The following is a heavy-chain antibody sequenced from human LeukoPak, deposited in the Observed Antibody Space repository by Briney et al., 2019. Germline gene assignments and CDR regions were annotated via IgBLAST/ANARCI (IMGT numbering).Heavy chain of an antibody. J-gene: IGHJ6*03. Sequence: PGGSLRLSCAASGFTFSSYGMHWVRQAPGKGLEWVAVIWYDGSNKYYADSVKGRFTISRDNSKNTLYLQMNSLRAEDTAVYYCAKGGGSGSYYYYYYYTDVWGKGTTVTVSS. CDR1: GFTFSSYG. D-gene: IGHD1-26*01. CDR2: IWYDGSNK. CDR3: AKGGGSGSYYYYYYYTDV. V-gene: IGHV3-33*06.